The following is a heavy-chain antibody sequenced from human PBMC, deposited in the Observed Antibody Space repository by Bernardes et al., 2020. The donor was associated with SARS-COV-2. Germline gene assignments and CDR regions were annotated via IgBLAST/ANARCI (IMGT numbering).Heavy chain of an antibody. J-gene: IGHJ4*02. D-gene: IGHD2-15*01. CDR2: ISYAGITK. Sequence: GGSLRLSCAASGFTFSNYALHWVRQAPGKGLEWVAIISYAGITKYSADSLKGRFTISRDNSRNTLYLQMNSLRAEDTAVYYCATTPQYEYTRVFDFWGQGTLVTVSS. CDR3: ATTPQYEYTRVFDF. V-gene: IGHV3-30-3*01. CDR1: GFTFSNYA.